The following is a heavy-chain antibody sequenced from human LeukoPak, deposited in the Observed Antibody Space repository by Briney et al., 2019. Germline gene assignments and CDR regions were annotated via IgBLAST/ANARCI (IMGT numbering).Heavy chain of an antibody. V-gene: IGHV3-30*02. Sequence: PGGSLRLSRAASGFTFSSYGMHWVRQAPGKGLEWVAFIRYDGSNKDYADSVKGRFTISRDNSKNTLYLQMNSLRAEDTAVYYCARSKNSVVPTAQDYWGQGTLVTVSS. CDR1: GFTFSSYG. D-gene: IGHD2-2*01. J-gene: IGHJ4*02. CDR2: IRYDGSNK. CDR3: ARSKNSVVPTAQDY.